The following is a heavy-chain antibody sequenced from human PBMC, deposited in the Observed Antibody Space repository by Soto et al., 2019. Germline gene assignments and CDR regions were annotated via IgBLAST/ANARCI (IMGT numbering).Heavy chain of an antibody. CDR3: ARVVNSGYDYVIESSPFDP. CDR1: GYTFTGYY. D-gene: IGHD5-12*01. Sequence: ASVKVSCKASGYTFTGYYMHWVRQAPGQGLEWMGWINPNSGGTNYAQKFQGGVTMTRDTSISTAYMGLSRLRSDDTAVYYCARVVNSGYDYVIESSPFDPWGQGTLVTVSS. J-gene: IGHJ5*02. V-gene: IGHV1-2*02. CDR2: INPNSGGT.